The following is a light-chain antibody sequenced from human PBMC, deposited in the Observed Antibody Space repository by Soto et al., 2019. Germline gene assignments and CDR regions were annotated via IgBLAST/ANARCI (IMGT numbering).Light chain of an antibody. J-gene: IGLJ1*01. CDR2: EVS. Sequence: QSVLTQPASVSGSPGQSITISCTGTSSDVGGYNYVSWYQQHPGKAPKLMISEVSNRPSGVSNRFSGSKSVNTAYLTISWLQAEDEAEYYCSLYTSSSTYVFGTGTKLTVL. V-gene: IGLV2-14*01. CDR3: SLYTSSSTYV. CDR1: SSDVGGYNY.